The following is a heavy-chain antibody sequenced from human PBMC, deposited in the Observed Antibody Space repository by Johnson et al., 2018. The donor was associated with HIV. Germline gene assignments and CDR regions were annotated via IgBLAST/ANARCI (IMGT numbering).Heavy chain of an antibody. Sequence: QVQLVESGGGVVQPGGSLRLSCAASGFTFNDYYMTWIRQAAGKGLEWVSYISTSGGTIYYADSVKGRFTISRDNAKNSLYLQMNSLRAEDTAVDYCATEGGTGAFDIWGQGTMVTVSS. J-gene: IGHJ3*02. CDR3: ATEGGTGAFDI. CDR2: ISTSGGTI. CDR1: GFTFNDYY. D-gene: IGHD2-15*01. V-gene: IGHV3-11*04.